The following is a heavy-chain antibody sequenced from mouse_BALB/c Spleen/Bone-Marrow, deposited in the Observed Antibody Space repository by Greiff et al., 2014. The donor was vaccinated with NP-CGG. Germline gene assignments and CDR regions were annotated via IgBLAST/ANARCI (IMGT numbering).Heavy chain of an antibody. D-gene: IGHD3-1*01. V-gene: IGHV4-2*02. CDR1: GFDFSRYW. CDR3: ARSAFYALDY. CDR2: INPGGSTI. Sequence: EVKLMESGGGLVQPGGSLNLSCAASGFDFSRYWMSWARQAPGKGQEWIGEINPGGSTINYTPSLKDKFIISRDNAKNTLYLQMSKVRSEDTALYYCARSAFYALDYWGQGTSVTVSS. J-gene: IGHJ4*01.